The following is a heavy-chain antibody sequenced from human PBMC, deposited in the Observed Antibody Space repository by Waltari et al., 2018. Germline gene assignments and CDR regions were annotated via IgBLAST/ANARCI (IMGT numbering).Heavy chain of an antibody. CDR2: IYYSGRT. CDR1: GASISSRNYY. CDR3: ARVTIFGVYTGHWFDP. V-gene: IGHV4-39*02. Sequence: QLQLEESGPGLVKTSATLSLTCSVAGASISSRNYYWGWIRQSPAKGLQWIGTIYYSGRTSYNPSLQSRVNLLVDTSKTQFSLRLNSVTAEDTAVYYCARVTIFGVYTGHWFDPWGQGALVTVSA. D-gene: IGHD3-3*01. J-gene: IGHJ5*02.